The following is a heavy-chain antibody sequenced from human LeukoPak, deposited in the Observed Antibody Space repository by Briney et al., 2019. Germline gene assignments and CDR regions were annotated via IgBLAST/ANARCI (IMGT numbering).Heavy chain of an antibody. J-gene: IGHJ4*02. CDR2: INPNSGGT. CDR1: GYTVSDYY. D-gene: IGHD2-2*01. V-gene: IGHV1-2*02. Sequence: ASVKVSCKASGYTVSDYYIHWVRQAPGQGLEWMGWINPNSGGTNYAQKFQGRVTMTRDTSISTAYMELSRLRSDDTAVYYCAREPRPGYCSSTSCYQVDYWGQGTLVTVSS. CDR3: AREPRPGYCSSTSCYQVDY.